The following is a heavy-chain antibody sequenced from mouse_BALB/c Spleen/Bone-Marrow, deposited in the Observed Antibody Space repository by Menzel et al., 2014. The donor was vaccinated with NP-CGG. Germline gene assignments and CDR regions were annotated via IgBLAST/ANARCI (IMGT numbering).Heavy chain of an antibody. D-gene: IGHD1-2*01. J-gene: IGHJ3*01. CDR3: ARMHYYGYVAY. CDR1: GFDFSRYW. CDR2: INPDSSTI. V-gene: IGHV4-1*02. Sequence: EVKLQESGGGLVQPGGSLKLSCAASGFDFSRYWMSWVRQAPGKGLEWIGEINPDSSTINYTPSLKDKFIISRDNAKNTLDLQMSKVRSEDTALYYCARMHYYGYVAYWGQGTLVTVSA.